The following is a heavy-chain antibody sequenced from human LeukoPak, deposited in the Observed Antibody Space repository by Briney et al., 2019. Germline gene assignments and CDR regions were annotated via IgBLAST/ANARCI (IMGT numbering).Heavy chain of an antibody. CDR3: ARGGYYDILTGYYPFDY. Sequence: PSETLSLTCAVYGGSFSGYYWSWIRQPPGKGLEWIGEINHSGSTNYNPSLKSRVTISVDTSKNQFSLKLSYVTAADTAVYYCARGGYYDILTGYYPFDYWGQGTLVTVSS. CDR2: INHSGST. V-gene: IGHV4-34*01. J-gene: IGHJ4*02. CDR1: GGSFSGYY. D-gene: IGHD3-9*01.